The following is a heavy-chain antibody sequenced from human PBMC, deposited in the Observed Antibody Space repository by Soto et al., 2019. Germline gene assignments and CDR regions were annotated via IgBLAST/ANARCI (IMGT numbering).Heavy chain of an antibody. CDR3: APRVPRTVFGLVTTTAIYFDF. V-gene: IGHV2-5*02. D-gene: IGHD3-3*01. J-gene: IGHJ4*02. Sequence: QITLNESGPTQVKPRQTLTLTCTFSGFSLTTSGVGVGWIRQSPGKAPEWLALIYWDDDKRYSPSLKSRLTITKDTSKNQVVLTMADLDPADTATYYCAPRVPRTVFGLVTTTAIYFDFWGQGTPVAVSS. CDR2: IYWDDDK. CDR1: GFSLTTSGVG.